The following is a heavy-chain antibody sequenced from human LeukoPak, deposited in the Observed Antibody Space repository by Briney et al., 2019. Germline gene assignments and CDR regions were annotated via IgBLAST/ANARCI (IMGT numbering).Heavy chain of an antibody. V-gene: IGHV1-69*05. J-gene: IGHJ4*02. CDR3: ARDLGEYSREYYFDY. D-gene: IGHD6-6*01. CDR1: GGTFSSYA. CDR2: IIPIFGTA. Sequence: SVKVSCKASGGTFSSYAISWVRQAPGQGLEWMGRIIPIFGTANYAQKFQGRVTITTDESTSTAYMELSSLRSEDTAVYYCARDLGEYSREYYFDYWGQGTLVTVSS.